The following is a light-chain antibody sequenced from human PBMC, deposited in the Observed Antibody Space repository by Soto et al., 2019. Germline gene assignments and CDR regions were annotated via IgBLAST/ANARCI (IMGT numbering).Light chain of an antibody. CDR1: QSVSSS. V-gene: IGKV3-11*01. Sequence: EVVLTQSPATLSFSPGDTATLSCGASQSVSSSLAWYQQKPGQAPRLLIYDASSRATGIPARFSGSGSGTDFTLTISGLEPEDFAVYYCQQRCDWPLTFGGGTKV. CDR3: QQRCDWPLT. J-gene: IGKJ4*01. CDR2: DAS.